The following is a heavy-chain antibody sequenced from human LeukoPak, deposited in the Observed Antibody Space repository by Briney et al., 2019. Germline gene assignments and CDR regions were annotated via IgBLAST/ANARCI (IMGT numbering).Heavy chain of an antibody. Sequence: GGSLRLSCAASGFTFSSYSMNWVRQAPGKGLEWVSYISSSSSYTNYADSVKGRFTISRDNAKNSLYLQMNSLRAEDTAVYYCASRRDNWFDPWGQGTLVTVSS. CDR1: GFTFSSYS. V-gene: IGHV3-21*05. CDR3: ASRRDNWFDP. CDR2: ISSSSSYT. J-gene: IGHJ5*02.